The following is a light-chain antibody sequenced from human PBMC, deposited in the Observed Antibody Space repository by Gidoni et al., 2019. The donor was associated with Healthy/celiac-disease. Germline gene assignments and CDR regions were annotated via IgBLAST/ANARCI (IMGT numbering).Light chain of an antibody. CDR2: DAS. CDR3: QQRSNWPRT. J-gene: IGKJ3*01. CDR1: QSVSSY. Sequence: DIVFTQSPATLSLSPGERATLSCRARQSVSSYLAWYQQKPGQAPRLLIYDASNRATGIPARFSGSGSGTDFTLTISSLEPEDFAVYYCQQRSNWPRTFGPGTKVDIK. V-gene: IGKV3-11*01.